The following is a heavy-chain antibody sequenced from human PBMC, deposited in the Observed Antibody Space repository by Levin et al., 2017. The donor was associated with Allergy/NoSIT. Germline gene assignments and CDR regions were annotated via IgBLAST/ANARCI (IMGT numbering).Heavy chain of an antibody. CDR1: GFAFTASA. CDR3: AADDGYCNGGGWYGLESYYFCGLDV. CDR2: IVVGRGTT. Sequence: ASVKVSCKASGFAFTASAIQWIRQGRGQRLEWIGWIVVGRGTTNYAQKFQDRVTITRDMTTSTAYMELSSLRSDDTGVYYCAADDGYCNGGGWYGLESYYFCGLDVWGHGTTVTVSS. J-gene: IGHJ6*02. D-gene: IGHD2-15*01. V-gene: IGHV1-58*02.